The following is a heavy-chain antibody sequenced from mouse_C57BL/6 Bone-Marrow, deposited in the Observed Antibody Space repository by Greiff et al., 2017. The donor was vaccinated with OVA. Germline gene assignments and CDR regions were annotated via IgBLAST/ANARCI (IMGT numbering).Heavy chain of an antibody. CDR2: IYTSDGST. CDR1: GYTFTDHT. J-gene: IGHJ1*03. D-gene: IGHD1-1*01. V-gene: IGHV1-78*01. CDR3: ARSYYYYGSSYGYFDV. Sequence: VQLQQSDAELVKPGASVKISCKVSGYTFTDHTIHWMKQRPEQGLEWIGYIYTSDGSTKYNEKFKGKATLTADKSSSTAYMQLNSLTSEDSAVYFCARSYYYYGSSYGYFDVWGTGTTVTVSS.